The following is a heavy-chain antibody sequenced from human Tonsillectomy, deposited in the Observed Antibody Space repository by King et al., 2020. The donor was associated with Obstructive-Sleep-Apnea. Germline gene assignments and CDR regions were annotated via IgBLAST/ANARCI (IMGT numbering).Heavy chain of an antibody. CDR3: ARDTSSGYYLNDAFDI. CDR1: GGSFSGYY. Sequence: VQLQQWGAGLLKPSETLSLTCAVYGGSFSGYYWSWIRQPPGKGLEWIGEINHSGSTNYNPSLKRRVTISVDTSKNQFSLKLSSVTAADTAVYYCARDTSSGYYLNDAFDIWGQGTMVTVSS. D-gene: IGHD3-22*01. J-gene: IGHJ3*02. V-gene: IGHV4-34*01. CDR2: INHSGST.